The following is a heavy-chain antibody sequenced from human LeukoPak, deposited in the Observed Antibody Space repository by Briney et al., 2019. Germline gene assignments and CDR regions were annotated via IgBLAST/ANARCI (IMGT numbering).Heavy chain of an antibody. V-gene: IGHV3-74*01. CDR2: IHSDGGTT. J-gene: IGHJ4*02. CDR3: ARDTYSIAE. D-gene: IGHD1-26*01. Sequence: GGSLRLSCAASGFTFSDYWMHRVRQAPGKGLMWVSLIHSDGGTTNYADSVKGRFTISRDNAKNTVYLQMNSLRVEDTAVYYCARDTYSIAEWGQGTLVTVSS. CDR1: GFTFSDYW.